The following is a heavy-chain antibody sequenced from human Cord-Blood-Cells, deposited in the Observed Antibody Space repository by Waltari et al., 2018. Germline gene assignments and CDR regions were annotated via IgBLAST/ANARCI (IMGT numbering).Heavy chain of an antibody. Sequence: QVQLVESGGGVVQPGRALRLSCAASGFPFRSYAMHWVRQAPGKGLEWVAVRSYDGSNKYYADSVKGRFTISRDNSKNTLYLQMNSLRAEDTAVYYCARDLNYDYWGQGTLVTVSS. D-gene: IGHD1-7*01. J-gene: IGHJ4*02. CDR1: GFPFRSYA. V-gene: IGHV3-30*04. CDR2: RSYDGSNK. CDR3: ARDLNYDY.